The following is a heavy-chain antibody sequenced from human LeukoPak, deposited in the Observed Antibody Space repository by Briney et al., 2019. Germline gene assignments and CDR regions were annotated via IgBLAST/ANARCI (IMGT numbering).Heavy chain of an antibody. D-gene: IGHD3-16*02. Sequence: SVKVSCKASGYTFTNYGISRVRQAPGQGLEWMGGIIPIFGTANYAQKFQGRVTITADESTSTAYMELSSLRSEDTAVYYCARDLYYDYVWGSYRSFDYWGQGTLVTVSS. CDR1: GYTFTNYG. J-gene: IGHJ4*02. CDR3: ARDLYYDYVWGSYRSFDY. V-gene: IGHV1-69*13. CDR2: IIPIFGTA.